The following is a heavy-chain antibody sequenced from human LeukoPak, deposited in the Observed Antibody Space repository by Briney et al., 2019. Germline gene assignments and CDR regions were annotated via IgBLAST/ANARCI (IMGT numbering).Heavy chain of an antibody. Sequence: PGGSLRLSCAASGFTFSDYAMSWVRQAPGKGLEWVSGISSSGGSAYYADSVAGRFPIFRDNSKSTLFLQMNSLRAEDTAVYYCVKPSSGGDYSLGAFDIWGQGTKATVSS. V-gene: IGHV3-23*01. CDR1: GFTFSDYA. CDR3: VKPSSGGDYSLGAFDI. CDR2: ISSSGGSA. D-gene: IGHD4-11*01. J-gene: IGHJ3*02.